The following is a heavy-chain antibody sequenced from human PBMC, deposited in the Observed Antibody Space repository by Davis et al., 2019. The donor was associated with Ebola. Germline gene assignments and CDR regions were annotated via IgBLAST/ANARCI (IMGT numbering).Heavy chain of an antibody. D-gene: IGHD3-3*01. V-gene: IGHV3-53*01. CDR1: GLIVSSNY. CDR2: IYSGGST. Sequence: GGSLRLSCAASGLIVSSNYMSWVRQAPGKGLEWVSVIYSGGSTYYADSVKGRFTISRDNSKNTLYLQMNSLRAEDTAVYYCAKDWIFGVVSTYYFDYWGQGTLVTVSS. J-gene: IGHJ4*02. CDR3: AKDWIFGVVSTYYFDY.